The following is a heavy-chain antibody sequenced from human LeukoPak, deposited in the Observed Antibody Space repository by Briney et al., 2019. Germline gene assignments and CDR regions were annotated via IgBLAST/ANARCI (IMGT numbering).Heavy chain of an antibody. J-gene: IGHJ5*02. Sequence: ASVKVSCKASGYTFTSYGISWVRQAPGQGVEWMGWISAYNGNTNYAQKLQGRVTINTDTSTITAYMELRSLRSDDTAVYYCARERAQDGDYGRNWFDPWGQGTLVTVSA. V-gene: IGHV1-18*01. CDR2: ISAYNGNT. CDR3: ARERAQDGDYGRNWFDP. D-gene: IGHD4-17*01. CDR1: GYTFTSYG.